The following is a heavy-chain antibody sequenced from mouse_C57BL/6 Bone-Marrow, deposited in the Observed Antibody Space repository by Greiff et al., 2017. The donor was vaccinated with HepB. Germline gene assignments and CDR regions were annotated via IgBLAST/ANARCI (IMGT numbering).Heavy chain of an antibody. CDR3: ARRGDYGNYDFDY. CDR2: IDPEDGET. CDR1: GFNIKDYY. V-gene: IGHV14-2*01. D-gene: IGHD2-1*01. J-gene: IGHJ2*01. Sequence: EVQLQQSGAELVKPGASVKLSCTASGFNIKDYYMHWVKQRTEQGLEWIGRIDPEDGETKYAPKFQGKATITADTSSNTADLQLSSLTSEDTAVYYCARRGDYGNYDFDYWGQGTTLTVSS.